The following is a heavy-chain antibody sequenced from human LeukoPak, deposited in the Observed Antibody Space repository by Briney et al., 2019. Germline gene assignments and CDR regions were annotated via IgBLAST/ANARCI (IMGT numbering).Heavy chain of an antibody. CDR1: GFALSTYW. Sequence: GGSLRLSCAPSGFALSTYWMSWVRQAPGRGLEWVACIKEDGSEKYYVDSVKGRFTISRDNAKNSLYLQMNSLRVEDTTVYYCVRDGRWPLVGDYWGQGALVTVSS. V-gene: IGHV3-7*01. J-gene: IGHJ4*02. D-gene: IGHD4-23*01. CDR3: VRDGRWPLVGDY. CDR2: IKEDGSEK.